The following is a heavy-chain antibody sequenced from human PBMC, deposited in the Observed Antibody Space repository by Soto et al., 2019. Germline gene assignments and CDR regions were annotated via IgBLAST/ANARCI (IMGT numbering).Heavy chain of an antibody. CDR2: IIDSGAST. J-gene: IGHJ4*02. V-gene: IGHV3-23*01. Sequence: GGSLRLSCAASGFTFSSCAMGWVRQAPGKGLEWVSDIIDSGASTYYADSVKGRFTISRDNAKNSVYLQMSSLRVEDTAVYYCAKWRWQQSELDYWGQGTLVTVSS. CDR1: GFTFSSCA. CDR3: AKWRWQQSELDY. D-gene: IGHD1-1*01.